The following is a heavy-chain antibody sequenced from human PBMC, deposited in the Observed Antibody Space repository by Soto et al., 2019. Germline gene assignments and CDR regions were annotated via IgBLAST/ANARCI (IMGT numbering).Heavy chain of an antibody. D-gene: IGHD1-26*01. V-gene: IGHV3-33*01. J-gene: IGHJ4*02. CDR2: IWYDGSHK. Sequence: QVQLVESGGGVVQPGRSLRLSCAASGFTFSTYGMHWVRQAPGMGLEWVAVIWYDGSHKDYADSVKGRFAISRDNSMNTLSLQMNSLRVEDTALYYCVRAVGPFDYWGQGTLVTVSS. CDR3: VRAVGPFDY. CDR1: GFTFSTYG.